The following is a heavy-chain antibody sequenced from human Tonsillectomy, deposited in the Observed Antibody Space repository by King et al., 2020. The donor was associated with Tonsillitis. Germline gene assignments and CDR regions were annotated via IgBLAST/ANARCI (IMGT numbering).Heavy chain of an antibody. CDR2: IISDSGNV. Sequence: DVQLVESGGGLVKPGRSLRLSCAASGFAFADNAMHWIRQVPGKGLEWVSVIISDSGNVAYADSVRGRFTISRDNAKNSLFLQMNSLEPDDTALYYCVNGRDWGQGTLVTVSS. CDR1: GFAFADNA. D-gene: IGHD3-10*01. J-gene: IGHJ4*02. CDR3: VNGRD. V-gene: IGHV3-9*01.